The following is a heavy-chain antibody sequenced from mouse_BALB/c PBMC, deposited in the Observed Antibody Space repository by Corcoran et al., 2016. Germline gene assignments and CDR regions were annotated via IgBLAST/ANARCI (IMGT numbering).Heavy chain of an antibody. V-gene: IGHV1S136*01. CDR3: ARDYDGYYYAMDY. J-gene: IGHJ4*01. Sequence: EVQLQQSGPELVKPGASVKMSCKASGYTFTSYVMHWVKQKPGQGRELYGYINPYNDGTKYNEKYKVKATLTSDKSSSTAYMELSILTSEDSAVYYCARDYDGYYYAMDYWGQGASVTVSS. CDR2: INPYNDGT. CDR1: GYTFTSYV. D-gene: IGHD1-2*01.